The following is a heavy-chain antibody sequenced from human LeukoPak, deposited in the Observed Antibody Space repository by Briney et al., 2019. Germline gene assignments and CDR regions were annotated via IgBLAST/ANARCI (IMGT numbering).Heavy chain of an antibody. Sequence: SETLSLTCAVYGGSFSGYYWSWIRQPPGKGLEWIGEINHSGSTNYNPSLKSRVTISVDTSKNQFSLKLGSVTAADTAVYYCARRYYYDSSGYYDYWGQGTLVTVSS. CDR2: INHSGST. CDR1: GGSFSGYY. CDR3: ARRYYYDSSGYYDY. V-gene: IGHV4-34*01. J-gene: IGHJ4*02. D-gene: IGHD3-22*01.